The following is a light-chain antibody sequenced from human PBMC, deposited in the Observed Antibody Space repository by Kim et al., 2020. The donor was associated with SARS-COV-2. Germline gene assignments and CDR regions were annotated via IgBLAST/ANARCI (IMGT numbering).Light chain of an antibody. CDR3: QVWDRSSDRVV. Sequence: ARGKTARSTCGGNGIGSKSVLWYERRAGQAPGLVIYYDSDRRWGSGERFGGGDAGNAATLTISRVEGGDEADYYCQVWDRSSDRVVLGGGTRLTVL. CDR2: YDS. V-gene: IGLV3-21*04. CDR1: GIGSKS. J-gene: IGLJ2*01.